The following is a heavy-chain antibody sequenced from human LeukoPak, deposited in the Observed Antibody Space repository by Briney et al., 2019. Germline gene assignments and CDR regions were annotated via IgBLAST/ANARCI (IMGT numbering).Heavy chain of an antibody. D-gene: IGHD3-22*01. V-gene: IGHV3-30*18. CDR3: AKNYFDSTGHHTFDY. J-gene: IGHJ4*02. CDR1: GFSFSSAG. Sequence: PGGSLRLSCAASGFSFSSAGMHWVRQAPGKGLEWVAVISYDGSYKYNEDSVEGRFTISRDNFKTPLYLQMNSLRPEATPVYYCAKNYFDSTGHHTFDYWGQGTLVTVSS. CDR2: ISYDGSYK.